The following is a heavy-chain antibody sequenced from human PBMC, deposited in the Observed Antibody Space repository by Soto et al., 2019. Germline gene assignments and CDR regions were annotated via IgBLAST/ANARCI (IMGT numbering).Heavy chain of an antibody. CDR1: GGSISSGGYY. D-gene: IGHD3-10*01. Sequence: QVQLQESGPGLVQPSQTLSLTCTVSGGSISSGGYYWSWIRQHPGTGLEWIGHFSYSGSTYYNTSRQNRVTIPEDTTRNQFSLIVNSVTAAGTAVYYCARGVLHWGQGTLVTVSS. J-gene: IGHJ4*01. CDR2: FSYSGST. V-gene: IGHV4-31*03. CDR3: ARGVLH.